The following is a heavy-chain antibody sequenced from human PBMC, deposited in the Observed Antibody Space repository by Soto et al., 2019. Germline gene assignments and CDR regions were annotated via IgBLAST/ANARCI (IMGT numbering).Heavy chain of an antibody. D-gene: IGHD5-18*01. CDR2: INHSGST. Sequence: SETLSLTCAVYGGSFSGYYGSWIRQPPGKGLEWIGEINHSGSTNYTPSLKSRVTISVDTSKNQFSLKLSSVTAADTAVYYCARRFRCGFRRYCNGYTGMHVCALVTTATV. J-gene: IGHJ6*02. V-gene: IGHV4-34*01. CDR3: ARRFRCGFRRYCNGYTGMHV. CDR1: GGSFSGYY.